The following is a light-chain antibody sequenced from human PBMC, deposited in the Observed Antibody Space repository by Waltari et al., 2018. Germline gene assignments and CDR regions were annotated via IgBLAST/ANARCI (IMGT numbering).Light chain of an antibody. CDR3: CSYTGSSTSYG. CDR2: EAT. Sequence: QSALSQPASVSGSPGQSLTITCTGASTDLARNNLVAWYQHHPNRAPKLIIYEATKRPSGISHRFSGAKSGATASLRISGLQADDEADYYCCSYTGSSTSYGCGGGTKVTVL. V-gene: IGLV2-23*01. CDR1: STDLARNNL. J-gene: IGLJ1*01.